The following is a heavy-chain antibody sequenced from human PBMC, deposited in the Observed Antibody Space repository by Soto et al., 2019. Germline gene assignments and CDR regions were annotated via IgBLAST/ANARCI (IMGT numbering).Heavy chain of an antibody. CDR1: GFTVSSSY. V-gene: IGHV3-53*01. J-gene: IGHJ4*02. D-gene: IGHD2-21*02. Sequence: PGGSLRLSCAASGFTVSSSYMSWVRQAPGKGLEWVSIIYSGGSTYYADSVKGRFTISRDNSKNTLYLQMNSLRAEDTAVYYCAREAGGDYSSSRKYYFDYWGQGTLVTVSS. CDR3: AREAGGDYSSSRKYYFDY. CDR2: IYSGGST.